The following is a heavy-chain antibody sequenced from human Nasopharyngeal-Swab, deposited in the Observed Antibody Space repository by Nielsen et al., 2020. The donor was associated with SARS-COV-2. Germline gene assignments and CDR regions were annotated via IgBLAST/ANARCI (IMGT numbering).Heavy chain of an antibody. V-gene: IGHV4-34*01. CDR1: GGSFSGYY. D-gene: IGHD4-17*01. J-gene: IGHJ3*02. CDR3: ARRGAGIRGDYARGAFDI. Sequence: GSLRLSCAVYGGSFSGYYWSWIRQPPGKGLEWIGEINHSGSTNYNPSLKSRVPISVDTSKNQFSLKLSSVTAADTAVYYCARRGAGIRGDYARGAFDIWGQGTMVTVSS. CDR2: INHSGST.